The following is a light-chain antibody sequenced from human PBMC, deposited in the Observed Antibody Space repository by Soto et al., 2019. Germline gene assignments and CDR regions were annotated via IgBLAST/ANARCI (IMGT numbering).Light chain of an antibody. J-gene: IGKJ4*01. Sequence: EIVMTQSPATLSVSPGERATLSCRASQSVSSNLAWYQQKPGQAPRLLIYDASTSATGIQARFSGSGSGTEYTLTISSLQSEDSAVYYCQQCSWHPFTVTFGGGTKVEIK. CDR3: QQCSWHPFTVT. V-gene: IGKV3-15*01. CDR2: DAS. CDR1: QSVSSN.